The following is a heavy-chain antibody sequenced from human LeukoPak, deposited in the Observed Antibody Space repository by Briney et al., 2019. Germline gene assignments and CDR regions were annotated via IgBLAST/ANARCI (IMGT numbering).Heavy chain of an antibody. CDR1: GFTFSGYS. CDR2: LGRTGEYK. CDR3: AKFGFYESLNNFDY. Sequence: GGSLRLSCAASGFTFSGYSMSWVRQAPGKGLEWVAGLGRTGEYKYYADSVKGRFTISRDNSKNTLYLQLNSLRAEDTAVYYCAKFGFYESLNNFDYWGQGTLVTVSS. J-gene: IGHJ4*02. D-gene: IGHD3-22*01. V-gene: IGHV3-23*01.